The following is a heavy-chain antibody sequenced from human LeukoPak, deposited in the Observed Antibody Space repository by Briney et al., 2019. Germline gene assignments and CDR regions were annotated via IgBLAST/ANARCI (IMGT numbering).Heavy chain of an antibody. CDR2: IYSGGST. CDR1: GFTVSSNY. CDR3: ARGMAVAVPFDY. V-gene: IGHV3-53*01. Sequence: PGGSLRLSCAASGFTVSSNYMSWVRQAPWKGLEWVSVIYSGGSTYYADSVKGRFTISRDNSKNTLYLQMNSLRAEDTAVYYCARGMAVAVPFDYWGQGTLVTVSS. D-gene: IGHD6-19*01. J-gene: IGHJ4*02.